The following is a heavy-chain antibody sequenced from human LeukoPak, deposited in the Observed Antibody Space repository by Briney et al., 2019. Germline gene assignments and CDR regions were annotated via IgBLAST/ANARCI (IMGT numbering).Heavy chain of an antibody. CDR1: GGSISSYY. D-gene: IGHD3-10*01. CDR2: IYYSGST. Sequence: SETLSLTCTVSGGSISSYYWSWIRQPPGKGLEWIGYIYYSGSTNYNPSLKSRVTISVDTSKNQFSLKLSSVTAADTAVYYCARVSVRWFGELFADYWGQGTLVTVSS. CDR3: ARVSVRWFGELFADY. J-gene: IGHJ4*02. V-gene: IGHV4-59*01.